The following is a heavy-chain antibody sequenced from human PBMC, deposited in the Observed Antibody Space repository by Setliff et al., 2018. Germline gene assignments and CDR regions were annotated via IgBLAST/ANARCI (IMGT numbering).Heavy chain of an antibody. CDR3: ARTCSGSGCYAGLES. CDR1: GFTFGSSW. CDR2: IKHDGSEK. V-gene: IGHV3-7*01. Sequence: PGGSLRLSCAASGFTFGSSWMTWVRQVPRKGLEYVASIKHDGSEKYYVDSVKGRFTISRDNSKNTLYLQMNSLRPEDTAVYYCARTCSGSGCYAGLESWGQGTPV. J-gene: IGHJ4*02. D-gene: IGHD2-15*01.